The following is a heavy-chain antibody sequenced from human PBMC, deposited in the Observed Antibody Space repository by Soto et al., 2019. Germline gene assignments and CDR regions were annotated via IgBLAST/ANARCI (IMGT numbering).Heavy chain of an antibody. CDR1: GFNFDNYG. CDR2: ITYDGSFQ. D-gene: IGHD1-7*01. J-gene: IGHJ4*02. Sequence: PRLSCQASGFNFDNYGMHWVRQAPGKGLEWVAVITYDGSFQYYADSVKGRFTISRDNSKNTLFLHLNTLKPEDTAVYHCAKDRVGGTFYTPLGFWGQGTLVTVSS. CDR3: AKDRVGGTFYTPLGF. V-gene: IGHV3-30*18.